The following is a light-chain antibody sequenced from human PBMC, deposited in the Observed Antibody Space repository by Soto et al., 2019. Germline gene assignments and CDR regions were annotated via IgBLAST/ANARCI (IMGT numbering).Light chain of an antibody. J-gene: IGKJ2*01. CDR3: QQYNTWPAMYT. V-gene: IGKV3-15*01. Sequence: EIVMTQSPATLSVSPGERATLSCRASQSVSSNLRWYQQKPGQAPRLLIYGASTRATGIPARFSGSGSGTEFTLTISSLQSEDFAVYYCQQYNTWPAMYTFGQGTKLDIK. CDR1: QSVSSN. CDR2: GAS.